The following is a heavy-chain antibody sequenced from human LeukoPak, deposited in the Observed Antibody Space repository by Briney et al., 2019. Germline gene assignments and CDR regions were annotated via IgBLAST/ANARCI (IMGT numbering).Heavy chain of an antibody. Sequence: TGGSLRLSCVASGLTFSRYAMSWVRQAPGKGLEWVSVIYSGGSTYYADSAKGRFTISRDNSKNTLYLQMNSLRAEDTAVYYCARSYSSTPQYYYYYYMDVWGKGTTVTVSS. V-gene: IGHV3-66*02. CDR2: IYSGGST. J-gene: IGHJ6*03. D-gene: IGHD6-13*01. CDR3: ARSYSSTPQYYYYYYMDV. CDR1: GLTFSRYA.